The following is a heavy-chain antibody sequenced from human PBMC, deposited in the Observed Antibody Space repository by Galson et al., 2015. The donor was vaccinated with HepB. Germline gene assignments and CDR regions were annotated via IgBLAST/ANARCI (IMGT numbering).Heavy chain of an antibody. CDR2: INPSGGST. D-gene: IGHD3-22*01. Sequence: SCKASGYTFTSYYMHWVRQAPGQGLEWMGIINPSGGSTSYAQKFRGRVTMTRDTSTSTVYMELSSLRSEDTAVYYCASNYDSSGSHPYGMDVWGQGTTVTVSS. CDR3: ASNYDSSGSHPYGMDV. J-gene: IGHJ6*02. V-gene: IGHV1-46*01. CDR1: GYTFTSYY.